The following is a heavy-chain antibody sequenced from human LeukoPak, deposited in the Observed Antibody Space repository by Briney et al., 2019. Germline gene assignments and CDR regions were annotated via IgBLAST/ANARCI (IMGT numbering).Heavy chain of an antibody. Sequence: ASVKVSCKASGYTIANYWVHWVRQAPGQGLEWMGWISAYNGNTNYAQTLQGRVTMTTDTSTSTAYMELRSLRSDDTAVYYCARDHDRDFWSGYNWFDPWGQGTLVTVSS. CDR1: GYTIANYW. D-gene: IGHD3-3*01. CDR3: ARDHDRDFWSGYNWFDP. V-gene: IGHV1-18*04. J-gene: IGHJ5*02. CDR2: ISAYNGNT.